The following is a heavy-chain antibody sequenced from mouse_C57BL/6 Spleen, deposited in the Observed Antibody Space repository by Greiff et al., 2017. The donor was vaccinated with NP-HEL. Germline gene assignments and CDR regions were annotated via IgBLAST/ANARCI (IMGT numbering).Heavy chain of an antibody. Sequence: QVQLQQPGAELVMPGASVKLSCKASGYTFTSYWMHWVKQRPGQGLEWIGEIDPSDSYTNYNQKFKGKSTLTVDKSSSTAYMQLSSLTSEDSAVYYCARSTVTTSYYYAMDYWGQGTSVTVSS. CDR3: ARSTVTTSYYYAMDY. CDR2: IDPSDSYT. D-gene: IGHD2-1*01. CDR1: GYTFTSYW. V-gene: IGHV1-69*01. J-gene: IGHJ4*01.